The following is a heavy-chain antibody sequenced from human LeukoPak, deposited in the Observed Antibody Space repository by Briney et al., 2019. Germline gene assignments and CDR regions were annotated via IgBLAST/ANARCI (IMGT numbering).Heavy chain of an antibody. CDR2: VYYSGST. Sequence: SETLSLTCVVSGGSVSGYYWGWIRQPPGRGLEWIGYVYYSGSTNYNPSFKSRITISVDTSRNQFSLQLSSVTAADTAAYYCARIHRYCSGGACYVLDNWGQGTLVAVSS. V-gene: IGHV4-59*02. D-gene: IGHD2-15*01. CDR3: ARIHRYCSGGACYVLDN. CDR1: GGSVSGYY. J-gene: IGHJ4*02.